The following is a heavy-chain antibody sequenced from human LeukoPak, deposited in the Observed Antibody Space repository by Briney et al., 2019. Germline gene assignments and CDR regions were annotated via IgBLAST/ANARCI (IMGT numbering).Heavy chain of an antibody. Sequence: GGSLRLSCAASGFTFSSYAMSWVRQTPGKGLECVSVVTRSGGDTYYTGSVNGRFTISRDNSKNTLYLQMNSLRAGDTAVYYCARGTLEHCSGTSCYPLDSWGQGTLVTVSS. V-gene: IGHV3-23*01. CDR2: VTRSGGDT. D-gene: IGHD2-15*01. CDR3: ARGTLEHCSGTSCYPLDS. J-gene: IGHJ5*01. CDR1: GFTFSSYA.